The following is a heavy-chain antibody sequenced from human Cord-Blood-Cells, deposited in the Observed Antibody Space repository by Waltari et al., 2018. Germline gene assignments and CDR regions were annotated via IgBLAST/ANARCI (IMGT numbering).Heavy chain of an antibody. CDR1: GGSISSSSYY. D-gene: IGHD6-13*01. V-gene: IGHV4-39*01. Sequence: QLQLQESGPGLVKPSETLSLTCTVSGGSISSSSYYWGWIRQPPGKGLEWIGSIYYSGSTYYNPSLKSRGTISVDTSKNQFSLKLSSVTAADTAVYYCARLVGQQLFSLYYYYYYMDVWGKGTTVTVSS. CDR3: ARLVGQQLFSLYYYYYYMDV. CDR2: IYYSGST. J-gene: IGHJ6*03.